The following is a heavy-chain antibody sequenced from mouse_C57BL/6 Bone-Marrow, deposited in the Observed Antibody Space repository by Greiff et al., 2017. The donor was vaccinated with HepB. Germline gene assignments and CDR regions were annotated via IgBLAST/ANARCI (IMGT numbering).Heavy chain of an antibody. CDR3: ARGDGYYGDY. V-gene: IGHV1-50*01. Sequence: QVQLQQSGAELVKPGASVKLSCKASGYTFTSYWMQWVKQRPGQGLEWIGEIDPSDSYTNYNQKFKGKATLTVDTSSSTAYMQLSSLTSEDSAVYYCARGDGYYGDYWGQGTTLTVSS. CDR2: IDPSDSYT. D-gene: IGHD2-3*01. CDR1: GYTFTSYW. J-gene: IGHJ2*01.